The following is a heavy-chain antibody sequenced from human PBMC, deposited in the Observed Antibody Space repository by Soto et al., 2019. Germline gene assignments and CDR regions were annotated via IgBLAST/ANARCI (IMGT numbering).Heavy chain of an antibody. J-gene: IGHJ6*03. Sequence: ASVKVSCKASGYTFTSYDINWVRQATGQGLEWMGWMNPNSGNTGYAQKFQGRVTMTRNTSISTAYMELSSLRSEDTAVYYFARGLLPSDVYYYYYYMDVWGKGTTVTVSS. V-gene: IGHV1-8*01. CDR3: ARGLLPSDVYYYYYYMDV. D-gene: IGHD3-10*01. CDR2: MNPNSGNT. CDR1: GYTFTSYD.